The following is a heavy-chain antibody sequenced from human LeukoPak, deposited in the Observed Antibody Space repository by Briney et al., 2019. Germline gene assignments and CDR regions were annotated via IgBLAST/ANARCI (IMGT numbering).Heavy chain of an antibody. CDR1: RFNVNDYW. J-gene: IGHJ4*02. CDR3: VKDFGGNSDS. Sequence: PGRSLRLSCAASRFNVNDYWMHWVRQAPGKGLAWVSRINEDGRVTSYAGSVRGRFTIFRDSVENTLHLQMNSLRAEDTAVYYCVKDFGGNSDSWGQGTLVTVSS. CDR2: INEDGRVT. V-gene: IGHV3-74*01. D-gene: IGHD4-23*01.